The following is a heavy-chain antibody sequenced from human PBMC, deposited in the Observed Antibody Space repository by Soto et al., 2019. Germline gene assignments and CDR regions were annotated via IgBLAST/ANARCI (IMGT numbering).Heavy chain of an antibody. V-gene: IGHV3-11*01. D-gene: IGHD3-16*02. CDR1: GFTFSDYY. CDR2: ISSSGSTI. J-gene: IGHJ4*02. Sequence: GGSLRLSCAASGFTFSDYYMSWIRQAPGKGLEWVSYISSSGSTIYYADSVKGRFTISRDNAKNSLYLQMNSLRAEDTAVYYCARVLRDYIWGSYRYTITHFDYRGQGTLVTVSS. CDR3: ARVLRDYIWGSYRYTITHFDY.